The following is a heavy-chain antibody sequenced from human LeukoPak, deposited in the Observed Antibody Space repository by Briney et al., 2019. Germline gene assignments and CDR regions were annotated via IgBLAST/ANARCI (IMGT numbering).Heavy chain of an antibody. CDR3: ARGYGSPHYYYYMDV. CDR1: GGSISSHY. J-gene: IGHJ6*03. CDR2: IYYSGST. V-gene: IGHV4-59*11. Sequence: SETLSLTCTVSGGSISSHYWSWIRQPPGKGLEWIGYIYYSGSTNYNPSLKSRVTISVDTSKNQFSLKLSSVTAADTAVYYCARGYGSPHYYYYMDVWGKGTTVTVSS. D-gene: IGHD5-18*01.